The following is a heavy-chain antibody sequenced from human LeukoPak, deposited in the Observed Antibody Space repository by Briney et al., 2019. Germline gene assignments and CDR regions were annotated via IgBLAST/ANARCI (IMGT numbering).Heavy chain of an antibody. CDR1: GGTFSSYA. V-gene: IGHV1-69*01. D-gene: IGHD6-13*01. Sequence: SVKVSCKASGGTFSSYAISWVRQAPGQGLEWMGGIIPIFGTANCAQKFQGRVTITADESTSTAYMELSSLRSEDTAVYYCAREAAAADAYYYYGMDVWGKGTTVTVSS. CDR3: AREAAAADAYYYYGMDV. CDR2: IIPIFGTA. J-gene: IGHJ6*04.